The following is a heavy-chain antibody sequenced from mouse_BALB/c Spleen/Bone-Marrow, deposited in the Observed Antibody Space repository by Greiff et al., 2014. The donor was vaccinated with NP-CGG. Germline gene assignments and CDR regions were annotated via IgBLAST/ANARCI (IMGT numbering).Heavy chain of an antibody. CDR3: ARFPIYYDSGGAMDY. CDR1: GYTFTSYW. J-gene: IGHJ4*01. D-gene: IGHD2-4*01. Sequence: QVQLQQSGAELVKPGAPVKLSCKASGYTFTSYWMNWVKQRPGRGLEWIGRIDPSDSETHYNQKFKDKATLTVDKSSSTAYIQLSSLTSEDSAVYYCARFPIYYDSGGAMDYWGQGTSVTVSP. CDR2: IDPSDSET. V-gene: IGHV1-69*02.